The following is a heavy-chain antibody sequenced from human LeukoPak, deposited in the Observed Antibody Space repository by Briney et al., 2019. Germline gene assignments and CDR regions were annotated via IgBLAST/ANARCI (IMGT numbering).Heavy chain of an antibody. CDR1: GGSISSYY. D-gene: IGHD6-19*01. V-gene: IGHV4-4*07. J-gene: IGHJ3*02. Sequence: PSETLSLTCTVSGGSISSYYWSWIRQPAGKGLEWIGRMYNSGSTNYNPSLKSRVTMSVDTSKNQFSLKLSSVAAADTAVYYCAREGWQWLVHAFDIWGQGTMVTVSS. CDR2: MYNSGST. CDR3: AREGWQWLVHAFDI.